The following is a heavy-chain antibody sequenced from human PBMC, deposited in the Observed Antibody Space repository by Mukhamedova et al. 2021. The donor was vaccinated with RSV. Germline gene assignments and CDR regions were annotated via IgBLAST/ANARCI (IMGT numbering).Heavy chain of an antibody. J-gene: IGHJ4*02. CDR3: AKETDGVFDC. V-gene: IGHV3-23*01. Sequence: VRQAPGKGLEWVSGISGSGGSTNYADSVKGRFTISRDNSKNTLYLQMNSLRAEDTAVYSCAKETDGVFDCWGQGTLVTVSS. CDR2: ISGSGGST. D-gene: IGHD1-14*01.